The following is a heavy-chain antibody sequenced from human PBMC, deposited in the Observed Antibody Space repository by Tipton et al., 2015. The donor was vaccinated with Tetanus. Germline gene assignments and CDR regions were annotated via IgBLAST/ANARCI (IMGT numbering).Heavy chain of an antibody. CDR1: GGSISSGGYY. D-gene: IGHD3-3*01. CDR2: IYHRGST. V-gene: IGHV4-31*03. CDR3: ARDPAVLRFLEWLPDWYFAL. Sequence: TLSLTCTVSGGSISSGGYYWTWIRQHPGKGLEWIGNIYHRGSTYYNPSLKSRVTISVDTSKNQFSLKLSSVTAADTAVYYCARDPAVLRFLEWLPDWYFALWGRSTLVTVSS. J-gene: IGHJ2*01.